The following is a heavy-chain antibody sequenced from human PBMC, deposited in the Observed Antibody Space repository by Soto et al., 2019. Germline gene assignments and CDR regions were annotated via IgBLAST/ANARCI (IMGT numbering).Heavy chain of an antibody. CDR3: VRGGWASTPSDY. J-gene: IGHJ4*02. CDR1: GFSFRTYG. CDR2: ISFDGGDE. Sequence: QILLLESGGGVVQPGRSLRLSCSASGFSFRTYGMHWVRQAPGKGLEWVALISFDGGDESYADAVKGRFSISRDNSNDTLHLQMDSLRADDTAFYYCVRGGWASTPSDYWGQGALVTVSS. D-gene: IGHD1-26*01. V-gene: IGHV3-33*01.